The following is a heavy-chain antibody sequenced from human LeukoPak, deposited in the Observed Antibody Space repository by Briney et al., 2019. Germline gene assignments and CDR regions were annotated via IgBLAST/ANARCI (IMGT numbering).Heavy chain of an antibody. Sequence: VQPGGSLRLSSSASGFTFSRYAMHWVRQAPGKGLEYVSGISSNGGSTYYADSVKGRFTISRDNSKNTLYLQMSSLRAEDTAVYYCVKSGSYYNEPYYFDYWGQGTLVTVSS. D-gene: IGHD3-10*01. V-gene: IGHV3-64D*06. CDR2: ISSNGGST. CDR1: GFTFSRYA. J-gene: IGHJ4*02. CDR3: VKSGSYYNEPYYFDY.